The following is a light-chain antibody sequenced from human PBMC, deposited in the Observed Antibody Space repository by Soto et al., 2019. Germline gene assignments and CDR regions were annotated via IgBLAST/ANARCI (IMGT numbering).Light chain of an antibody. J-gene: IGKJ1*01. CDR3: QQYNNWLGT. CDR2: GAS. V-gene: IGKV3-15*01. Sequence: EIVMTQSPATLPVSPEERATISCRASQSVSSNLAWYQQKPGQAPRLLIYGASTRATGIPARFSGSGSGTEFTLTISSLQSEDFAVYYCQQYNNWLGTFGQGTKVDIK. CDR1: QSVSSN.